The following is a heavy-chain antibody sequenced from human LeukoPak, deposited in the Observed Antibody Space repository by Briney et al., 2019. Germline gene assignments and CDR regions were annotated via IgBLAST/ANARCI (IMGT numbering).Heavy chain of an antibody. Sequence: GRSLRLSCAASGFTFSSYAMHWVRQAPGKGLEWVAVISYDGSNKYYADSVKGRFTISRDNSKNTLYLQMNSLRAEDTAVYYCAKELGYCSGGSCYSNAFDIWGQGTMVTVPS. CDR2: ISYDGSNK. CDR1: GFTFSSYA. V-gene: IGHV3-30-3*01. CDR3: AKELGYCSGGSCYSNAFDI. D-gene: IGHD2-15*01. J-gene: IGHJ3*02.